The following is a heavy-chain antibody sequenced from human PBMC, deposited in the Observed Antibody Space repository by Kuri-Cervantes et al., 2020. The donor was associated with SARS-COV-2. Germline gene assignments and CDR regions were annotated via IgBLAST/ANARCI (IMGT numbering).Heavy chain of an antibody. V-gene: IGHV4-39*01. D-gene: IGHD3-3*01. J-gene: IGHJ2*01. Sequence: SETLSLTCTVSGGSISSSSYYWGWIRQPPGKGLEWIGSIYYSGSTYYNPSLKGRVTISVDTSKNQFSLKLSSVTAADTAVYYCARVSRGYDFWSGYHHWYFDLWGRGTLVTVSS. CDR3: ARVSRGYDFWSGYHHWYFDL. CDR2: IYYSGST. CDR1: GGSISSSSYY.